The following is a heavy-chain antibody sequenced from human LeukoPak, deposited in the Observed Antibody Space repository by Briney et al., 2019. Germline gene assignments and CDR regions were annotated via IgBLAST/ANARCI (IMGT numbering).Heavy chain of an antibody. V-gene: IGHV4-59*01. CDR2: IYYSGST. D-gene: IGHD1-14*01. CDR3: ARRKRGFDY. J-gene: IGHJ4*02. Sequence: PSETLSLTCTVSGGSISSYYWSWIRQPPGKGLEWIGYIYYSGSTNYNPSLKSRVTISVDTSKNQFSLKLSSVTAADTAVYYYARRKRGFDYWGQGTLVTVSS. CDR1: GGSISSYY.